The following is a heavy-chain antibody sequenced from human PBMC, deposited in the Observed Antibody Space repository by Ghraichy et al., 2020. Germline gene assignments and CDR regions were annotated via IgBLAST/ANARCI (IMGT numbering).Heavy chain of an antibody. J-gene: IGHJ4*02. D-gene: IGHD2-15*01. CDR3: AREDILGYKD. CDR1: GGSFSGYY. V-gene: IGHV4-34*01. CDR2: INHSGST. Sequence: SETLSLTCAVYGGSFSGYYWSWIRQPPGKGLEWIGEINHSGSTNYNPSLKSRVTISVDTSKNQFSLKLSSVTAADTAVYYCAREDILGYKDWGQGTLVTVSS.